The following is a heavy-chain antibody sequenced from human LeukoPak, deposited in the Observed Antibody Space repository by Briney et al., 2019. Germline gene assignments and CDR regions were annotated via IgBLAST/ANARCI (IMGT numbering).Heavy chain of an antibody. J-gene: IGHJ4*02. CDR3: AKGAYDFLEIAYFDY. V-gene: IGHV3-23*01. D-gene: IGHD3-3*01. CDR1: GFSFTKYA. CDR2: VIGSSGAT. Sequence: PGGSLRLSCAASGFSFTKYAMNWVRQAPGKGLEWVAVVIGSSGATDYAGSVKGRFTISRDNSKNTLFLQMNSLRAEDTAIYYCAKGAYDFLEIAYFDYWGQGALVTVSS.